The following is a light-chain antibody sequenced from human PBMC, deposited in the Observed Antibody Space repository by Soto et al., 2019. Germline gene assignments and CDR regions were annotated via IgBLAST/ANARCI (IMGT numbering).Light chain of an antibody. J-gene: IGLJ7*01. CDR2: EDS. Sequence: QSALTQPASVSGSPGQSITISCTGTSSDVGGFNYVSWYQHHPGKAPKLIIFEDSNRPSGVSHRFSGSKSGNTASLTISGLQPEDEAHYHCSSYISSSTLVVFGGGTQLTVL. CDR3: SSYISSSTLVV. V-gene: IGLV2-14*01. CDR1: SSDVGGFNY.